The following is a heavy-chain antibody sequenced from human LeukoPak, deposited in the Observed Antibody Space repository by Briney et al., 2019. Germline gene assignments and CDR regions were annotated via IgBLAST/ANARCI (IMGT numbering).Heavy chain of an antibody. V-gene: IGHV3-23*01. CDR3: AKDRYGDYVGFSY. CDR1: GFTFSSYA. D-gene: IGHD4-17*01. CDR2: ISDSGGST. J-gene: IGHJ4*02. Sequence: PGGFLRLSCAASGFTFSSYAMSWVRQAPGKGLEWVSAISDSGGSTYYADSVKGRFTISRDNSKNTLYLQMNSLRAEDTAVYYCAKDRYGDYVGFSYWGQGTLVTVSS.